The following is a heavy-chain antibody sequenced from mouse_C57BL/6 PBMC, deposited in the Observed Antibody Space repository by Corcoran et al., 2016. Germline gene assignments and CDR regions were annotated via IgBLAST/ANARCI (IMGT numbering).Heavy chain of an antibody. D-gene: IGHD2-3*01. J-gene: IGHJ4*01. Sequence: DVQLQESGPGLVKPSQTLSLTWSVTGYSITSGYYWNWIRQFPGNKLEWMGYISYDGSNNYNPSLKNRISITRDTSKNQFFLKLNSVTTEDTATYYCANIYDGYYGAMDYWGQGTSVTVSS. CDR1: GYSITSGYY. CDR3: ANIYDGYYGAMDY. V-gene: IGHV3-6*01. CDR2: ISYDGSN.